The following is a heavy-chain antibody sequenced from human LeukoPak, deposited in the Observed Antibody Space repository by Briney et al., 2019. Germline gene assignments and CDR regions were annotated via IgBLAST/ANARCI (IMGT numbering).Heavy chain of an antibody. CDR1: GFTFDDYA. D-gene: IGHD6-19*01. Sequence: GGSLRLSCAASGFTFDDYAMHWVRQAPGKGLVWVSRINSDGSSTSYADSVKGRFTISRDNAKNTLYLQMNSLRAEDTAVYYCARDLYSSGWYYYGMDVWGQGTTVTVSS. J-gene: IGHJ6*02. V-gene: IGHV3-74*01. CDR2: INSDGSST. CDR3: ARDLYSSGWYYYGMDV.